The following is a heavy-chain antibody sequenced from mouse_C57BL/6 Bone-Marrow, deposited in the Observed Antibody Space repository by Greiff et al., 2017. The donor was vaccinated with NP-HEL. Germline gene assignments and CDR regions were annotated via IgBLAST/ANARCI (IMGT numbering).Heavy chain of an antibody. D-gene: IGHD4-1*01. Sequence: VQLKESGPGLVKPSQSLSLTCSVTGYSITSGYYWNWIRQFPGNKLEWMGYISYDGSNNYNPSLKNRISITRDTSKNQFFLKLNSVTTEDTATYYCARGNWAWFAYWGQGTLVTVSA. V-gene: IGHV3-6*01. CDR3: ARGNWAWFAY. CDR1: GYSITSGYY. J-gene: IGHJ3*01. CDR2: ISYDGSN.